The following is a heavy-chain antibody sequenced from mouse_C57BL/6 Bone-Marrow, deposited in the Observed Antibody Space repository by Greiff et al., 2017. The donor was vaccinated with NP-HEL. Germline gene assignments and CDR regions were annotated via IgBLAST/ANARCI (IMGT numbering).Heavy chain of an antibody. CDR3: ARATYYDYDGAMDF. D-gene: IGHD2-4*01. Sequence: EVQLQQSGPELVKPGASVKISCKASGYTFTDYYMNWVKQSHGKSLEWIGDINPNNGGNSYNHHFNGKATLTVDKSSSTAYMELRSLTYHHSAREYCARATYYDYDGAMDFWGRRTSVTVSA. V-gene: IGHV1-26*01. CDR1: GYTFTDYY. J-gene: IGHJ4*01. CDR2: INPNNGGN.